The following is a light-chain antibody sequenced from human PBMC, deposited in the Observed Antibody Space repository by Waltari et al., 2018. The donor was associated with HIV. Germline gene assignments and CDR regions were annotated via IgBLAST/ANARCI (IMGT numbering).Light chain of an antibody. CDR1: QLGDKY. V-gene: IGLV3-1*01. J-gene: IGLJ1*01. CDR3: QAWDSSTYV. Sequence: SYELTQPPSVSVSPGQTASITCSGDQLGDKYACWYQQEPGQSPGLVIYKDSTRPAGIPERFSGSNSGNTATLTISGTQAMDEADYYCQAWDSSTYVFGTGTKVTVL. CDR2: KDS.